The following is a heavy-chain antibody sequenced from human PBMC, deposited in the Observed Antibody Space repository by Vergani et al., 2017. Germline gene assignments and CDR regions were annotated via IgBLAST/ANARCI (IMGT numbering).Heavy chain of an antibody. CDR2: NIPILGIA. CDR3: ARDPDCSSTSCHDAIAVALGNYYGMDV. CDR1: GGTFSSYT. Sequence: QVQLVQSGAEVMKPGSSVKVSCKASGGTFSSYTISWVRQAPGQGPEGMGRNIPILGIANYAQKFQGRVTITADKSTSTAYMELSSLRSEDTAVYYCARDPDCSSTSCHDAIAVALGNYYGMDVWGQGTTVTVSS. D-gene: IGHD2-2*01. J-gene: IGHJ6*02. V-gene: IGHV1-69*08.